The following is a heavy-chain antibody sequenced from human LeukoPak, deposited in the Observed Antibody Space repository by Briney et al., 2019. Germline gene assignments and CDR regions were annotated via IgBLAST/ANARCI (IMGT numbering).Heavy chain of an antibody. Sequence: SETLSLTCTVSGGSISSGGYYWSWIRQPPGKGLEWIGYIYYSGSTNYNPSLKSRVTISVDTSKNQFSLKLSSVTAADTAVYYCARVGSGYDSVDYWGQGTLVTVSS. CDR3: ARVGSGYDSVDY. J-gene: IGHJ4*02. V-gene: IGHV4-61*08. CDR2: IYYSGST. D-gene: IGHD5-12*01. CDR1: GGSISSGGYY.